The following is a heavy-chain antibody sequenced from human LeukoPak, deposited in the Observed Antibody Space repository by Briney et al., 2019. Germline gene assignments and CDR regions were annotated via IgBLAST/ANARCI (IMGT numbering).Heavy chain of an antibody. V-gene: IGHV3-66*01. J-gene: IGHJ4*02. Sequence: PRGSLRLSRAASGFTVSSNYMSWVRQAPGKGLEWVSVIYSGGSTYYADSVKGRFTISRDNSKNTLYLQMNSLRAEDTAVYYCARDPAPPFSGSYSDYWGQGTLVTVSS. CDR1: GFTVSSNY. D-gene: IGHD1-26*01. CDR3: ARDPAPPFSGSYSDY. CDR2: IYSGGST.